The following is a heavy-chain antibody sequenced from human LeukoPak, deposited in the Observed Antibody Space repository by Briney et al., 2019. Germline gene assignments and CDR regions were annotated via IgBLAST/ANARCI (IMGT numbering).Heavy chain of an antibody. CDR1: GYTFTSYD. Sequence: ASVKVSCKASGYTFTSYDINWVRQATGQGLEWMGWMNPNSGNTGYAQKFQGRVTMTRNTSISTAYMELSSLRSEDTAVYYCATGNFWSGYSNPRVPYYYYMDVWGKGTTVTVSS. J-gene: IGHJ6*03. CDR2: MNPNSGNT. D-gene: IGHD3-3*01. V-gene: IGHV1-8*01. CDR3: ATGNFWSGYSNPRVPYYYYMDV.